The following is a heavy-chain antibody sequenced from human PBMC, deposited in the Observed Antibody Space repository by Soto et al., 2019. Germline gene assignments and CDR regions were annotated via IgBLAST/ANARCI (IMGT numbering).Heavy chain of an antibody. V-gene: IGHV1-2*04. D-gene: IGHD3-3*01. CDR2: INPNSGGT. CDR1: GYTFTGYY. J-gene: IGHJ6*02. CDR3: AREKKRYDFWSGSPLYYYYGMDV. Sequence: ASVKVSCKASGYTFTGYYMHWVRQAPGQGLEWMGWINPNSGGTNYAQKFQGWVTMTRDTSISTAYMELSRLRSDDTAVYYCAREKKRYDFWSGSPLYYYYGMDVWGQGTTVTV.